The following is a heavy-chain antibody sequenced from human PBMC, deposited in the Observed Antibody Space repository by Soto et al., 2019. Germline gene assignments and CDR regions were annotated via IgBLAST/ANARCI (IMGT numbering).Heavy chain of an antibody. CDR2: VSSSSSYI. CDR1: GFTFSGHT. V-gene: IGHV3-21*01. D-gene: IGHD3-10*01. J-gene: IGHJ4*02. CDR3: ARCMGFDGSGYAFFDS. Sequence: EVQLVESGGGLVKPGGSLRLSCAASGFTFSGHTINWVRQAPGKELEWVSSVSSSSSYIYYADSVKGRFTVSRDNAEKSLYLQMNSLRAEDTAIYYCARCMGFDGSGYAFFDSWGQGTLVTVSS.